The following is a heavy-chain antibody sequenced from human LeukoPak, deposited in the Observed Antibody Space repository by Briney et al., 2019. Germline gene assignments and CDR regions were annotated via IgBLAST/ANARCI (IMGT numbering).Heavy chain of an antibody. J-gene: IGHJ4*02. CDR1: ADTLTEIS. D-gene: IGHD6-6*01. Sequence: GASVTVSRRVSADTLTEISIHWGRQTRGNGLEWMGGLHSEDREVIYAQKFQGRVTMTEDSSTDTAYMDLRSLRSEDTAVYYCATAEQLVWGQGTLVTVSS. CDR2: LHSEDREV. V-gene: IGHV1-24*01. CDR3: ATAEQLV.